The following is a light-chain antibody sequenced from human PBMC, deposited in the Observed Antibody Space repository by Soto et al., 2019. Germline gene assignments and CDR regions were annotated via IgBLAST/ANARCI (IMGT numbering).Light chain of an antibody. V-gene: IGKV1-39*01. CDR1: QTISTY. J-gene: IGKJ1*01. CDR2: GAS. CDR3: QQSYNTPRT. Sequence: DIQMTQSPSSLSASVGDRVTITCRASQTISTYLNWYQQKPGKAPKLLIYGASTLQSGVPSRFSGSGSGTGFTLTISSLQPEDFATYYCQQSYNTPRTFGQGTKVEI.